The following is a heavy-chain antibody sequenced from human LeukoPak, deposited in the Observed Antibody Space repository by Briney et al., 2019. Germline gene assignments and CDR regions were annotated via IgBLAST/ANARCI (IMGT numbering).Heavy chain of an antibody. CDR2: IYHSGST. J-gene: IGHJ5*02. Sequence: SETLSLTCAVSGGSISSSNWWSWVRQPPGKGLEWIGEIYHSGSTNYNPSLKSRVTISVDKSKNQFSLKLSSVTAADTAVYYCARAGSEYGSGSSYNWFDPWGQGTLVTVSS. D-gene: IGHD3-10*01. CDR1: GGSISSSNW. V-gene: IGHV4-4*02. CDR3: ARAGSEYGSGSSYNWFDP.